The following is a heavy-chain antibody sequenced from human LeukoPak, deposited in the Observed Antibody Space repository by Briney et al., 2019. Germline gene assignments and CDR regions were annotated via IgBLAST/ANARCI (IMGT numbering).Heavy chain of an antibody. D-gene: IGHD1-26*01. V-gene: IGHV3-23*01. CDR3: AKGARYSGSYHTFDY. Sequence: GGSLRLSCAASGFTFSSYAMIWVRQAPGKGLEGVSAISGSGGSTYYADSVKGRFTISRDNSKNTLYLQMNSLRAEDTAVYYCAKGARYSGSYHTFDYWGQGTLVTVSS. J-gene: IGHJ4*02. CDR2: ISGSGGST. CDR1: GFTFSSYA.